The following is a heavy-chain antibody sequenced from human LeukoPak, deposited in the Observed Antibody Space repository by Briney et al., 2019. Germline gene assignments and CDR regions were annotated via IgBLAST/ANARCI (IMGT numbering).Heavy chain of an antibody. CDR2: MNTNSGNR. CDR3: ARGEVPGGFYYDSSGYYFGY. D-gene: IGHD3-22*01. J-gene: IGHJ4*02. Sequence: ASVTVSCKASGYTFTSYDINWVRQGTGQGLEWMGWMNTNSGNRGYAQKFQGRVTMTRNTSISTAYMELSSLRSEATAVYYCARGEVPGGFYYDSSGYYFGYWGQGTLVTVSS. CDR1: GYTFTSYD. V-gene: IGHV1-8*01.